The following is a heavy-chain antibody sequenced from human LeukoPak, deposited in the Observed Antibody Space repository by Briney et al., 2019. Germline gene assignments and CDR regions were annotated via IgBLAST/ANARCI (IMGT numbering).Heavy chain of an antibody. J-gene: IGHJ6*03. CDR3: ARDHGFSYYYYYMDV. Sequence: GGSLRLSCAASGFTFSNCVMGWVRQAPGKGLEWVSAVGGSGSRTYYADSVKGRFTISRDNSKNTLDLQMNRLRAEDTAVYYCARDHGFSYYYYYMDVWGKGTTVTVSS. CDR2: VGGSGSRT. CDR1: GFTFSNCV. D-gene: IGHD3-3*01. V-gene: IGHV3-23*01.